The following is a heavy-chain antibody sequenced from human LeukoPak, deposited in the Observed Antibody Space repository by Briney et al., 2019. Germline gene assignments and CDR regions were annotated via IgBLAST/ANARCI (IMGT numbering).Heavy chain of an antibody. CDR2: IYTSGIT. CDR1: GLTVSTNY. Sequence: GGSLRLSCAASGLTVSTNYMSWVRQAPGKGPEWVSVIYTSGITYYADSVRGRFTISRDNSKNTLYLQMDSLTAEDTAVYYCAREDAGGTYSFDYWGQGTLVTVSS. D-gene: IGHD1-26*01. J-gene: IGHJ4*02. V-gene: IGHV3-66*01. CDR3: AREDAGGTYSFDY.